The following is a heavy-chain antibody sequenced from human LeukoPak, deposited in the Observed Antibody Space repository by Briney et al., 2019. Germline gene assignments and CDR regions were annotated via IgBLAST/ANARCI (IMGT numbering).Heavy chain of an antibody. CDR2: IRYDGSNK. J-gene: IGHJ4*02. CDR1: GFTFSSYG. V-gene: IGHV3-30*02. Sequence: GGSLRLSXAASGFTFSSYGMHWVRQAPGKGLEWVAFIRYDGSNKYYADSVKGRFTISRDNSKNTLYLQMNSLRAEDTAVYYCAKDPGPLGYYFDYWGQGTLVTVSS. D-gene: IGHD3-16*01. CDR3: AKDPGPLGYYFDY.